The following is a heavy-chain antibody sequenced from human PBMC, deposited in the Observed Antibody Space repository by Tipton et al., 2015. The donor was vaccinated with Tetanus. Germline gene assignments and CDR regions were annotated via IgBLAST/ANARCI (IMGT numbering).Heavy chain of an antibody. CDR2: VYHSGLT. D-gene: IGHD5-12*01. CDR3: ARANNDYPKKGPFDY. V-gene: IGHV4-61*01. J-gene: IGHJ4*01. CDR1: GSSISRSSHY. Sequence: TLSLTCTVSGSSISRSSHYWTWIRQPPGKEPEWIGYVYHSGLTNYTPSLKSRLTISIDTSKNQFSLKLKSVTAADTAVYYCARANNDYPKKGPFDYWGQGILVIVSS.